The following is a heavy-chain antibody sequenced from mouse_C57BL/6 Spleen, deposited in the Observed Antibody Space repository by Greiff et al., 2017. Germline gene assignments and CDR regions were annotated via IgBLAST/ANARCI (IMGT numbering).Heavy chain of an antibody. V-gene: IGHV5-9-1*02. J-gene: IGHJ2*01. CDR2: ISSGGDYI. CDR3: TRGGYPYYFDY. Sequence: DVMLVESGEGLVKPGGSLKLSCAAPGFTFSSYAMSWVRQTPEKRLEWVAYISSGGDYIYYADTVKGRFTISRDNARNTLYLQMSSLKSEDTAMYYCTRGGYPYYFDYWGQGTTLTVSS. CDR1: GFTFSSYA. D-gene: IGHD2-2*01.